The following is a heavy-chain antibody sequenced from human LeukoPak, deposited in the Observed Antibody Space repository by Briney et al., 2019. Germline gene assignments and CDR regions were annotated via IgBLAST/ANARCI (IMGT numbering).Heavy chain of an antibody. Sequence: PSETLSLTCTVSSFSIDSGYYWSWIRQPPGKGLEWIGYIYYSGSTNYNPSLKSRVTISVDTSKNQFSLKLSSVTAADTAVYYCARTYSSSSGPFDYWGQGTLVTVSS. D-gene: IGHD6-6*01. J-gene: IGHJ4*02. CDR1: SFSIDSGYY. V-gene: IGHV4-59*01. CDR2: IYYSGST. CDR3: ARTYSSSSGPFDY.